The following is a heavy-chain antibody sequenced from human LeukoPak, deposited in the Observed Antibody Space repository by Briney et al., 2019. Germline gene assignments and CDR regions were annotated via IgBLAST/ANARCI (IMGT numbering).Heavy chain of an antibody. D-gene: IGHD5-12*01. J-gene: IGHJ6*04. Sequence: ASVKVSCKASGYTFTSYGISWVRQAPGQGLDWMGWISAYNGNTNYAQKLQGRVTMTTDTSTSTAYMELRSLRSDDTAVYYCARLGVATTGQMPYYYGMDVWGKGTTVTVSS. CDR3: ARLGVATTGQMPYYYGMDV. CDR1: GYTFTSYG. V-gene: IGHV1-18*04. CDR2: ISAYNGNT.